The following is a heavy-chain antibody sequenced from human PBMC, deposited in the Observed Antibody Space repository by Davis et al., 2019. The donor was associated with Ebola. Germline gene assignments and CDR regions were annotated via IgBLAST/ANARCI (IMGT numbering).Heavy chain of an antibody. CDR1: GFTFSSYA. CDR2: ISGSGGST. D-gene: IGHD2-15*01. CDR3: ASGGQYQYYYYYYGMDV. Sequence: PGGSLRLSCAASGFTFSSYAMSWVRQAPGKGLEWVSAISGSGGSTYYADSVKGRFTISRDNSKNTLYLQMNSLRAEDTAVYYCASGGQYQYYYYYYGMDVWGQGTTVTVSS. J-gene: IGHJ6*02. V-gene: IGHV3-23*01.